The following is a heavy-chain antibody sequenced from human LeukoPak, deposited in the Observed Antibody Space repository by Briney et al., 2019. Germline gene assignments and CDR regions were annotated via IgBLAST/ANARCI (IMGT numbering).Heavy chain of an antibody. V-gene: IGHV3-11*01. CDR1: GFTFSDYY. Sequence: PGGSLRLSCAASGFTFSDYYMSWIRQAPGKGLEWVSYISSSGSTIYYADSVKGRFTISRDNAKNSLYLQMSSLRAEDTAVYYCARDLYVYSNSPPYYYYGMDVWGQGTTVTVSS. J-gene: IGHJ6*02. CDR3: ARDLYVYSNSPPYYYYGMDV. CDR2: ISSSGSTI. D-gene: IGHD4-11*01.